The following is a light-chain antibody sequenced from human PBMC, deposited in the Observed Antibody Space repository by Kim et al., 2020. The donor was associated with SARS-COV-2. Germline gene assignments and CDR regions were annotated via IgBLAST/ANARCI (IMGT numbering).Light chain of an antibody. J-gene: IGLJ1*01. CDR1: SSNIGSNY. V-gene: IGLV1-47*01. CDR2: RNN. Sequence: PGQRVTISCSGSSSNIGSNYVYWYQQLPGTAPKLLIYRNNQWPSGVPDRFSGSKSGTSASLAISGLRSEDEADYYCAAWDDSLSRVFGTGTKVTVL. CDR3: AAWDDSLSRV.